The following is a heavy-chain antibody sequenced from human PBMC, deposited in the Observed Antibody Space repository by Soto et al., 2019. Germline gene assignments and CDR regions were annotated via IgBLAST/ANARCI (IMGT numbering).Heavy chain of an antibody. CDR3: ARIPGSDYSDPQDY. Sequence: QVQLQQWGAGLLKPSETLSLRGAVYGGSFSGYHWTWIRQSPGRGLAWIGEITHRGSPNYNPSLKSRVTISVDMSKKQFSLNLRSVTAADTAVYYCARIPGSDYSDPQDYWGHGTLVTVSS. CDR2: ITHRGSP. J-gene: IGHJ4*01. D-gene: IGHD4-17*01. CDR1: GGSFSGYH. V-gene: IGHV4-34*01.